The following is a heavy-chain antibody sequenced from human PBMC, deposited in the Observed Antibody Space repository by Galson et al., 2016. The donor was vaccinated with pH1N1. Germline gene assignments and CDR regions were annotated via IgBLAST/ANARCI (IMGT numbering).Heavy chain of an antibody. CDR3: ARVSYDSSGYYYHYYYGMDV. Sequence: SLRLSCAASGFTFSSYSMNWVRQAPGKGLEWVSYISSSSSTIYYADSVKGRFTISRDNAKNPLYLQMNSLRAEDTAVYYCARVSYDSSGYYYHYYYGMDVWGQGTTVTVSS. CDR2: ISSSSSTI. V-gene: IGHV3-48*01. CDR1: GFTFSSYS. D-gene: IGHD3-22*01. J-gene: IGHJ6*02.